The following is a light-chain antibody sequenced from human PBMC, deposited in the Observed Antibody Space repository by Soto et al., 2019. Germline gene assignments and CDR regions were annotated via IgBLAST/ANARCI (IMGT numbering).Light chain of an antibody. CDR2: EVS. V-gene: IGLV2-14*01. J-gene: IGLJ1*01. CDR3: SSYSISTPYV. CDR1: SSDVGGYDY. Sequence: QSVLTQPASVSGSPGQSITISCTGTSSDVGGYDYVSWYQLHPGKAPKLMVFEVSNRPSGVSYRFSGSKSGNTASLTISGLQAEDEADYFCSSYSISTPYVFGTGTKVTVL.